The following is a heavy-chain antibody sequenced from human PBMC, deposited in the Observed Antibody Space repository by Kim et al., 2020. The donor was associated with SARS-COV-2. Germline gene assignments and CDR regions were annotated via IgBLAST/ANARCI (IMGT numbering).Heavy chain of an antibody. Sequence: SETLSLTCTVSGGSISSYYWSWIRQPPGKGLEWIGYIYYSGSTNYNPSLKSRVTISVDTSKNQFSLKLSSVTAADTAVYYCARARVYGDTDYWGQGTLVTVSS. CDR3: ARARVYGDTDY. CDR2: IYYSGST. V-gene: IGHV4-59*13. D-gene: IGHD4-17*01. CDR1: GGSISSYY. J-gene: IGHJ4*02.